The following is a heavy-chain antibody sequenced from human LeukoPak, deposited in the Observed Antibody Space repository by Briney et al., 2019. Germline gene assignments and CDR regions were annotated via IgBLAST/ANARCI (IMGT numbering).Heavy chain of an antibody. V-gene: IGHV1-8*02. CDR3: ARAQLGMDV. CDR2: MNPNSGNT. D-gene: IGHD2-2*01. CDR1: GYTFTGYY. Sequence: ASVKVSCKASGYTFTGYYMHWVRQAPGQGLEWMGWMNPNSGNTGYAQKFQGRVTMTRNTSISTAYMELSSLRSEDTAVYYCARAQLGMDVWGQGTTVTVSS. J-gene: IGHJ6*02.